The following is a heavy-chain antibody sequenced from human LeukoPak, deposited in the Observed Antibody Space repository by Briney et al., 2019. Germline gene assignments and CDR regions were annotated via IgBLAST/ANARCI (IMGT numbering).Heavy chain of an antibody. CDR1: GFTFSSYS. J-gene: IGHJ4*02. Sequence: GGSLRLSCAASGFTFSSYSMNWDRQAPGKGLEWVANINQDGSERYYVDSVKGRFTISRDNAKNSLYLQMNSLRAEDAAVYYCARRYMATSAEDFDYWGQGTLVTVSS. CDR3: ARRYMATSAEDFDY. V-gene: IGHV3-7*01. D-gene: IGHD5-24*01. CDR2: INQDGSER.